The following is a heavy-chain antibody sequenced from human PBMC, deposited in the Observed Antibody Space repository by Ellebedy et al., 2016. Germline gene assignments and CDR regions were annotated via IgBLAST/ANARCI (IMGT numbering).Heavy chain of an antibody. Sequence: GGSLRLXXAASGFTVGNNYMIWVRQAPGKGLEWASLIYSGGSTYYADSVKGRFTISRDNSKNTLYLQMNSLRAEDTAVYYCARNPGDCYSCGYWGQGTLVTVSS. CDR1: GFTVGNNY. D-gene: IGHD2-21*02. CDR2: IYSGGST. V-gene: IGHV3-53*01. J-gene: IGHJ4*02. CDR3: ARNPGDCYSCGY.